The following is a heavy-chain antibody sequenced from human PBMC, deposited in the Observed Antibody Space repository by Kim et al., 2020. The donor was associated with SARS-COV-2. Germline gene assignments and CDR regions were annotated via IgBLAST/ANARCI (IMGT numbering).Heavy chain of an antibody. CDR1: GYTFTSYD. D-gene: IGHD6-13*01. CDR2: MNPNSGNT. J-gene: IGHJ6*02. CDR3: ARERAKSSSSWFSSFDPSRYYYGMDV. Sequence: ASVKVSCKASGYTFTSYDINWVRQATGQGLEWMGWMNPNSGNTGYAQKFQGRVTMTRNTSISTAYMELSSLRSEDTAVYYCARERAKSSSSWFSSFDPSRYYYGMDVWGQGTTVTVSS. V-gene: IGHV1-8*01.